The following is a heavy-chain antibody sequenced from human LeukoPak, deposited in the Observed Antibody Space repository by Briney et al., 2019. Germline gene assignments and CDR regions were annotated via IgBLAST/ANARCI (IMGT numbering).Heavy chain of an antibody. D-gene: IGHD6-19*01. V-gene: IGHV3-30*04. J-gene: IGHJ4*02. CDR3: AREAESAVAGSYYFDY. Sequence: GGSLRLSCAASGFTFSSYAMHWVRQAPGKGLEWVAVISYDGSNKYYADSVKGRFTISRDNSKNTLYLQMNSLRAEDTAVYYCAREAESAVAGSYYFDYWGQGTLVTVSP. CDR2: ISYDGSNK. CDR1: GFTFSSYA.